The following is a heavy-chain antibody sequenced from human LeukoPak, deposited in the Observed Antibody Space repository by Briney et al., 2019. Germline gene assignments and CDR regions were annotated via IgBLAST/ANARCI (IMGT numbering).Heavy chain of an antibody. CDR1: GFTFSSYS. V-gene: IGHV3-21*01. CDR2: ISSSSSYI. J-gene: IGHJ6*03. D-gene: IGHD2-15*01. Sequence: GGSLRLSCAASGFTFSSYSMNWVRQAPGKGLEWVSSISSSSSYIYYADSVKGRFTISRDNAENSVYLQMNSLRAEDTAVYYCTRDNGYCSGGTCLHYYMDVWGKGTTVTISS. CDR3: TRDNGYCSGGTCLHYYMDV.